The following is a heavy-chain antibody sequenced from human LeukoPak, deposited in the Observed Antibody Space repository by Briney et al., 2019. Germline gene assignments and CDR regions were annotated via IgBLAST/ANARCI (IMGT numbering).Heavy chain of an antibody. J-gene: IGHJ4*02. CDR3: ARVRGYCSSTSCSYFDY. CDR1: GYTFTGYY. Sequence: ASVKVSCKASGYTFTGYYMHWVRQAPGQGLEWMGWINPNSGGTNYAQKFQGRVTMTRDTSISTAYMELSRLRSDDTAVYYSARVRGYCSSTSCSYFDYWGQGTLVTVSS. V-gene: IGHV1-2*02. CDR2: INPNSGGT. D-gene: IGHD2-2*01.